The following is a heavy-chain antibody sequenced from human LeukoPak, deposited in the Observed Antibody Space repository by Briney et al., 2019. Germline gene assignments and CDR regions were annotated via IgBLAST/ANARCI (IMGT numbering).Heavy chain of an antibody. V-gene: IGHV3-48*02. D-gene: IGHD4-23*01. Sequence: GGSLRLSCAASGFTFGTYNINWVRQTPGKGLEWISYISSNGNTIYYADSVKGRFTISRDNAKNSVYLQLNSLRDEDTAIYHCARDYGGHGEYFDYWGQGTLVTVSS. CDR3: ARDYGGHGEYFDY. CDR2: ISSNGNTI. J-gene: IGHJ4*02. CDR1: GFTFGTYN.